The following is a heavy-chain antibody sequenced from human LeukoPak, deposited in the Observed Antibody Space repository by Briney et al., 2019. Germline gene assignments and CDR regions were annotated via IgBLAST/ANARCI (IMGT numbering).Heavy chain of an antibody. CDR1: GGSISSSSYY. CDR3: AREFGIAAAGTGFDYYHGMDV. D-gene: IGHD6-13*01. J-gene: IGHJ6*02. Sequence: PSETLSLTCTVSGGSISSSSYYWGWIRQPPGKGLEWSGGIYYSGSTYYNPSLKSRVTISVDTSKNQFSLKLSSVTAADTAVYYCAREFGIAAAGTGFDYYHGMDVWGQGTTVTVSS. V-gene: IGHV4-39*02. CDR2: IYYSGST.